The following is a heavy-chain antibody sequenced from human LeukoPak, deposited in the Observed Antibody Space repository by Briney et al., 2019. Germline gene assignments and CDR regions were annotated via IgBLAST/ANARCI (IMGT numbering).Heavy chain of an antibody. CDR3: ARAEWLQTLYGMDV. J-gene: IGHJ6*02. Sequence: ASVKVSYTASGYTFTRYYMHWVRQAPGQGLEWMGWINPNSGGTNYAQKRQGRVTMTRDTSISTAYMELSRLRSDDTAVYYCARAEWLQTLYGMDVWGQGTTVTVSS. CDR2: INPNSGGT. V-gene: IGHV1-2*02. CDR1: GYTFTRYY. D-gene: IGHD5-12*01.